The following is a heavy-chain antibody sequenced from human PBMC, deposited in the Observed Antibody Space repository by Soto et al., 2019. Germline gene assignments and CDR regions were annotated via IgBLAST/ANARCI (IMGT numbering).Heavy chain of an antibody. V-gene: IGHV1-69*01. Sequence: QVQLVQSGAEVKKPGSSVKVSCKSSGGTFSTYAISWVRQAPGQGLEWMGAVIPIFRSAIYAQKFQGRVTITADEFTTTAYMELSRLRSDDTAIYFCARRDSKYDSAGYPPFDSWGQGTLVTVSS. D-gene: IGHD3-22*01. J-gene: IGHJ5*01. CDR3: ARRDSKYDSAGYPPFDS. CDR2: VIPIFRSA. CDR1: GGTFSTYA.